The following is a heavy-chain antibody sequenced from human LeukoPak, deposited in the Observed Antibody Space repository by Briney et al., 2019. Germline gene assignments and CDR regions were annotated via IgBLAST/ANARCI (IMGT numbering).Heavy chain of an antibody. CDR1: GFTFSSYG. J-gene: IGHJ1*01. CDR2: IRYDGSNK. CDR3: ANEDSSGYYYQYFQH. D-gene: IGHD3-22*01. Sequence: GGSLRLSCAASGFTFSSYGIHWVRQAPGKGLEWVAFIRYDGSNKYYADSVKGRFTISRDNSKNTLYLQMNSLRAEDTAVYYCANEDSSGYYYQYFQHWGQGTLVTVSS. V-gene: IGHV3-30*02.